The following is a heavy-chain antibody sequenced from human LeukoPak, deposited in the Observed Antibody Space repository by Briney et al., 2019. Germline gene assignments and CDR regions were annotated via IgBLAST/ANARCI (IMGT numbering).Heavy chain of an antibody. J-gene: IGHJ4*02. Sequence: SETLSLTCTVSGGSISSYYWSWIRQPPGKGLEWIGYIYYSGSTNYNPSLKSRVTISVDTSKNQFSLKLSSVTAADTAVYYCAGRPIVGATTTFDYWGRGTLVTVSS. V-gene: IGHV4-59*12. CDR2: IYYSGST. CDR3: AGRPIVGATTTFDY. CDR1: GGSISSYY. D-gene: IGHD1-26*01.